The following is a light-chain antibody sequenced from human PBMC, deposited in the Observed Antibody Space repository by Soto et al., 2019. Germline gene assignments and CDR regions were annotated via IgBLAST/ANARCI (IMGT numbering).Light chain of an antibody. CDR2: EVN. V-gene: IGLV2-18*02. J-gene: IGLJ1*01. CDR3: KSFTTSSTYV. CDR1: ISDIGSYNR. Sequence: QCFLNLPACVSGSPGQSITISCTGTISDIGSYNRVSWYQQPPGTAPKLIIYEVNNRPSGVPDRFSGSKSGNTASLTISGLQAEDEADYYCKSFTTSSTYVFGTGTKVTVL.